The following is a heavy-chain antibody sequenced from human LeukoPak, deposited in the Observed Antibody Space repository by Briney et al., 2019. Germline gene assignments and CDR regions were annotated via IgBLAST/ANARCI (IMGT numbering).Heavy chain of an antibody. CDR2: ISGDGGST. CDR3: AKDLARGYSSN. Sequence: GGSLRLSCAASGLTFDDYAMHWVRQAPGQGLEWVSLISGDGGSTYYADSVKGRFTISRDNRKNSLYLQMNSLRTEDTALYYCAKDLARGYSSNSGQRTVVTVSS. D-gene: IGHD6-13*01. V-gene: IGHV3-43*02. CDR1: GLTFDDYA. J-gene: IGHJ4*02.